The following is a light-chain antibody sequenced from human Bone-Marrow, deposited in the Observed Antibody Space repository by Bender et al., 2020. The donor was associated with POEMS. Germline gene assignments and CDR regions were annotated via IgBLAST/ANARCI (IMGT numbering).Light chain of an antibody. CDR1: SSDSGGYNL. J-gene: IGLJ1*01. CDR2: EVT. V-gene: IGLV2-14*02. Sequence: QSALTQPASVSGSPGQSITISCTGTSSDSGGYNLVSWYQQHPGKAPKLIIYEVTNRPSRISNRFSGSKSVNTAFLTISGLQPGDEADYFCSSNTGDSTYVFGTGTRVTVL. CDR3: SSNTGDSTYV.